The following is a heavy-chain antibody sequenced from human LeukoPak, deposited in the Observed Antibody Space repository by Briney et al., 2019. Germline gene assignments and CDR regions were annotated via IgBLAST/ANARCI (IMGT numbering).Heavy chain of an antibody. D-gene: IGHD3-10*01. Sequence: SVKVSYKASGGTFSSYAISWVRQAPGQGLEWMGRIIPIFGTANYAQKFQGRVTITTDESTSTAYMELSSLRSEDTAVYYCASEIWFGEFLYDYWGQGTLVTVSS. J-gene: IGHJ4*02. V-gene: IGHV1-69*05. CDR1: GGTFSSYA. CDR3: ASEIWFGEFLYDY. CDR2: IIPIFGTA.